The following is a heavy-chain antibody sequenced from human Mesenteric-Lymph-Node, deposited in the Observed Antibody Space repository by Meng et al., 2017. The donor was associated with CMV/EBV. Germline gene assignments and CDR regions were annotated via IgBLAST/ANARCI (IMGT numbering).Heavy chain of an antibody. D-gene: IGHD5-24*01. CDR3: AKENNYNNV. Sequence: SLKISCAASEFSFDDYTMHWVRQAPGKGLEWVSGISWNSVSIGYADSVKGRFTISRDNAKNSLYLQMNSLRAEDTALYYCAKENNYNNVWGQGTLVTVSS. V-gene: IGHV3-9*01. CDR1: EFSFDDYT. J-gene: IGHJ4*02. CDR2: ISWNSVSI.